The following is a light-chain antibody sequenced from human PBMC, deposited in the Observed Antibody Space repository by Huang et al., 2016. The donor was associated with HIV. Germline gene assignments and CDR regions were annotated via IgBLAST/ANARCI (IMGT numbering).Light chain of an antibody. CDR2: GAF. V-gene: IGKV3-15*01. Sequence: EVVMTQAPVTLSVSPGERATLSCRASQTLTNTLVWYQQRPGQPPRVLFYGAFSRASGVPARFSASGSGTEFTLTISNLQSEDFAVYYCQQYHNWPPWTFGQGTKVEIK. J-gene: IGKJ1*01. CDR3: QQYHNWPPWT. CDR1: QTLTNT.